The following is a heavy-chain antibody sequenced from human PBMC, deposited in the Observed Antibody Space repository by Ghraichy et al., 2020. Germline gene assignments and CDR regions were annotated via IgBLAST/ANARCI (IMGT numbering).Heavy chain of an antibody. CDR2: LSYSGST. D-gene: IGHD3-10*02. CDR3: ARSYVRSGYYYYGMDV. J-gene: IGHJ6*02. V-gene: IGHV4-61*01. Sequence: GSLRLSCTVSGGSVSSGSYYWSWIRQPPGKGLEWIAYLSYSGSTNYNPSLKSRVTISVDTSKNQFSLKLNSVTAADTAVYYCARSYVRSGYYYYGMDVWGQGTTVTVSS. CDR1: GGSVSSGSYY.